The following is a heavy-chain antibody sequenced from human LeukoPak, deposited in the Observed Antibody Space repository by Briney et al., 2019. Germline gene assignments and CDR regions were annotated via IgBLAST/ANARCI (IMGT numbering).Heavy chain of an antibody. V-gene: IGHV4-4*02. CDR3: AREVEYYDSSGYRPHAFDI. Sequence: PSETLSLTCAVSGDSISSNSWWSWVRLPPGKGLEWIGEIYHSGSTNYNPSLKSRVTISVDTSKNQFSLKLNSVTAADTAVYYCAREVEYYDSSGYRPHAFDIWGQGTVVTVSS. CDR1: GDSISSNSW. D-gene: IGHD3-22*01. J-gene: IGHJ3*02. CDR2: IYHSGST.